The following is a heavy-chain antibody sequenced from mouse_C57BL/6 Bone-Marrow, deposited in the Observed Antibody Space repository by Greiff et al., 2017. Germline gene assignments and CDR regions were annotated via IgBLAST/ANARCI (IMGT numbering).Heavy chain of an antibody. CDR2: IYPGNSDT. D-gene: IGHD2-12*01. V-gene: IGHV1-5*01. CDR1: GYTFTSYW. Sequence: VQLQQSGTVLARPGASVKMSCKTSGYTFTSYWMHWVKQRPGQGLEWIGAIYPGNSDTSYNQKFKGKVKLTAVTSASTAYMELSSLTNEDSAVYYCTRSGSRYWGFAYWGQGTLVTVSA. J-gene: IGHJ3*01. CDR3: TRSGSRYWGFAY.